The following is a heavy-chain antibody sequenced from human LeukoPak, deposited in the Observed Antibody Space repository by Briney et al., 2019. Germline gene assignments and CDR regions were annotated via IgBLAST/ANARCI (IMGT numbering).Heavy chain of an antibody. D-gene: IGHD3-10*01. V-gene: IGHV1-46*01. Sequence: ASVKVSCKASGYTFTSYYMHWVRQAPGQGLEWMGIINPSGGSTSYAQKFQGRVTMTRDTSTSTVYMELSSLRSEDTAVYYCARAPGYGSGSEREREARSVFDYWGQGTLVTVSS. CDR2: INPSGGST. CDR1: GYTFTSYY. J-gene: IGHJ4*02. CDR3: ARAPGYGSGSEREREARSVFDY.